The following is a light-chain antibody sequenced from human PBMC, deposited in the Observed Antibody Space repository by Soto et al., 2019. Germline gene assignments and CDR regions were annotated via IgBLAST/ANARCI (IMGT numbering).Light chain of an antibody. CDR1: QYIATY. CDR2: GAY. CDR3: QQTYSTTFT. J-gene: IGKJ5*01. V-gene: IGKV1-39*01. Sequence: DIQMTQSPSSLSASVGDRVTITCRASQYIATYLNWYQHKPGKAPQLLIYGAYTLQSGVPSRFSGSGSGTDFTLTISNLQPADFATFYCQQTYSTTFTLGQGTRLEIK.